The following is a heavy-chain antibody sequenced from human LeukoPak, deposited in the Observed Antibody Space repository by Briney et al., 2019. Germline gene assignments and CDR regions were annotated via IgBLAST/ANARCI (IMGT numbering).Heavy chain of an antibody. V-gene: IGHV4-39*01. CDR3: ARHWVTPRTFDY. Sequence: SETLSLTCTVSGGSFSSSDYYWGWIRQPPGKGLEWIGSIYYSGTTYYNPSLKSRVTISVDTSKNQFSLKLSSVTAADTAVYYCARHWVTPRTFDYWGQGTLVTVSS. J-gene: IGHJ4*02. CDR1: GGSFSSSDYY. CDR2: IYYSGTT. D-gene: IGHD2-21*02.